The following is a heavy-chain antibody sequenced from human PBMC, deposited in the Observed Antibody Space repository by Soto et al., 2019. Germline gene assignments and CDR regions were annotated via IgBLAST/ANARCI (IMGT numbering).Heavy chain of an antibody. CDR2: INVYNGNT. J-gene: IGHJ4*02. D-gene: IGHD3-10*01. CDR1: GYTFTSYG. CDR3: ARDTSRGEYDY. Sequence: QVQLVQSGAEVKKPGASVKVSCKASGYTFTSYGISWVRQAPGQGLEWMGWINVYNGNTNYAQKSQGRATMTTDTSTSTAYADLRSLRSDDTAVCFCARDTSRGEYDYWGQGTLVTVSS. V-gene: IGHV1-18*01.